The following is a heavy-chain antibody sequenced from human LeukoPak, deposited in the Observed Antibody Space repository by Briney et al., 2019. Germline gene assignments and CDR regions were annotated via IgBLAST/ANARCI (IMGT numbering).Heavy chain of an antibody. D-gene: IGHD5-18*01. Sequence: GGSLRLSCTASGFPFSSYAMSWVRLAPGKGLEGVSSIISSGDITYYPDSLKGRFTISRDNSKKTVYLQMDSLRADDSAVYYCAKNAGYSYGLYYFDYWGQGALVTVSS. V-gene: IGHV3-23*01. J-gene: IGHJ4*02. CDR2: IISSGDIT. CDR3: AKNAGYSYGLYYFDY. CDR1: GFPFSSYA.